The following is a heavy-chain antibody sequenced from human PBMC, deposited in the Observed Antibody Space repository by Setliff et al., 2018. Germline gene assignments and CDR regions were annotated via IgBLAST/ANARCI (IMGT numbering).Heavy chain of an antibody. CDR2: VYYNGNT. J-gene: IGHJ6*02. D-gene: IGHD5-18*01. CDR3: ARDRTAYNYGMDV. Sequence: PSETLSLTCTLSGGSLTQRYWSWVRQPPGKGLEWIGYVYYNGNTNYNPSLKSRVTISADTSKNQVSLKLTSATAADTAVYYCARDRTAYNYGMDVWGQGTTVTV. V-gene: IGHV4-59*11. CDR1: GGSLTQRY.